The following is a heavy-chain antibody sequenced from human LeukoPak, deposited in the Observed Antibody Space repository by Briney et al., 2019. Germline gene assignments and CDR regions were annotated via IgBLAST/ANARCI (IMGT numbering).Heavy chain of an antibody. V-gene: IGHV1-8*01. CDR1: GYTFTSYD. CDR3: ATREGAGQAHFDY. Sequence: ASVKVSCKASGYTFTSYDINWVRQATGQGLEWMGWMNPNSGNTGYAQKFQGRVTMTRNTSISTAYMELNSLRVEDTAVYYCATREGAGQAHFDYWGQGTLVTVSS. CDR2: MNPNSGNT. J-gene: IGHJ4*02. D-gene: IGHD1-14*01.